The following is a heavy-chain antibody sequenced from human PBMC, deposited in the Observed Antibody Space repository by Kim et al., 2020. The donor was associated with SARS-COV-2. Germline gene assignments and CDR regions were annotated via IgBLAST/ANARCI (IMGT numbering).Heavy chain of an antibody. CDR3: ATYVDTTMVDYYHYGM. CDR2: IYYSGTT. Sequence: SETLSLTCTVSGGSISSDSYYWSWVRQHPGKGLEWIGYIYYSGTTYYNPSLKSRVTISVDASKNQFSLKLTSVTAADTAVYYCATYVDTTMVDYYHYGM. D-gene: IGHD5-18*01. V-gene: IGHV4-31*03. CDR1: GGSISSDSYY. J-gene: IGHJ6*01.